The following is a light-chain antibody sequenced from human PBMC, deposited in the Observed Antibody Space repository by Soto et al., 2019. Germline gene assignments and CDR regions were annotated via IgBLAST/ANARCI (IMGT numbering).Light chain of an antibody. J-gene: IGLJ1*01. CDR1: SIDVGGYNY. CDR3: SSYAGSSNV. V-gene: IGLV2-8*01. CDR2: EVN. Sequence: QSVLTQPPSASGSPGQSVAISCTGTSIDVGGYNYVSWYQQHPGKAPKLMIYEVNKRPSGVPDRFSGSKSGNTASLTVSGLQDEDEADYYCSSYAGSSNVFGTGTKVTVL.